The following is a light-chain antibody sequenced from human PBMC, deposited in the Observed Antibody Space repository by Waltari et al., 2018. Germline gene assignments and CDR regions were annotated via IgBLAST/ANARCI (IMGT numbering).Light chain of an antibody. CDR3: QAWDSSIAV. V-gene: IGLV3-1*01. CDR2: QDD. J-gene: IGLJ2*01. Sequence: SYELTQPPSMSVSPGQTTSITCSGDKLGDKYACWYQQKPGQSPVVVIYQDDKRPSGIPERFSGSNPGNTATLTISGTQAMDEADYYCQAWDSSIAVFGGGTKLTVL. CDR1: KLGDKY.